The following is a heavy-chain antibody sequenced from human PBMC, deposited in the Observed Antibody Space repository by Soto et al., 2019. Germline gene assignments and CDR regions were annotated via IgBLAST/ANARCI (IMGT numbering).Heavy chain of an antibody. Sequence: SVKVSCKASGGTFSSYAISWVRQAPGQGLEWMGGIIPIFGTANYAQKFQGRVTMTEDTSTDTAYMELSSLRSEDTAVYYCAKAGDFWSGPSLDVWGQGTTVTVSS. CDR3: AKAGDFWSGPSLDV. J-gene: IGHJ6*02. D-gene: IGHD3-3*01. CDR2: IIPIFGTA. V-gene: IGHV1-69*06. CDR1: GGTFSSYA.